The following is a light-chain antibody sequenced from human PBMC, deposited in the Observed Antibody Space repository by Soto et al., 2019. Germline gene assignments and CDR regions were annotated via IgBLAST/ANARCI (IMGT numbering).Light chain of an antibody. CDR1: QSVSFY. J-gene: IGKJ5*01. Sequence: EIVLTQSPATLSLSPGERATLSCRASQSVSFYLAWYQQKPGQAPRLLIYDASNRATGIPARFSGSGSGTDFTLTISSLEPEDFAVYYCQQRSNWPPITFGQGTRWRLN. CDR3: QQRSNWPPIT. CDR2: DAS. V-gene: IGKV3-11*01.